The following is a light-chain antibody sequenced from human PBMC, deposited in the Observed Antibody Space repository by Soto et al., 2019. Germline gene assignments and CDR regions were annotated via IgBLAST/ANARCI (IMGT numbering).Light chain of an antibody. Sequence: EIVLTQSPGTLSLSPGERATLSCRASQSISINYLAWYEQKPGQAPRLLIYGASSRASGIPDRFSGSGSGTDFTLTISRVEPEDFAVYYCQQFRSSPLTFGGGTKVDI. V-gene: IGKV3-20*01. CDR2: GAS. CDR3: QQFRSSPLT. J-gene: IGKJ4*01. CDR1: QSISINY.